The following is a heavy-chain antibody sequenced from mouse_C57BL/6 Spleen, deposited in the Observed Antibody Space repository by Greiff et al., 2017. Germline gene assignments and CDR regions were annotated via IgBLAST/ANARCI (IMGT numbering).Heavy chain of an antibody. CDR1: GFNITDYY. J-gene: IGHJ2*01. CDR2: IDSEDGET. CDR3: ARTYYGSSSFDY. V-gene: IGHV14-2*01. Sequence: EVKLMESGAELVKPGASVKLSCTASGFNITDYYLHWVKQRTEQGLEWIGRIDSEDGETKYAPKFQGKSTITADTSSNPASLQLSSLTTEDTAVYYCARTYYGSSSFDYWGQGTTLTVSS. D-gene: IGHD1-1*01.